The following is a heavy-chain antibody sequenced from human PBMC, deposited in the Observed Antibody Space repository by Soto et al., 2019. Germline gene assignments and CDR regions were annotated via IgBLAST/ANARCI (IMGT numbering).Heavy chain of an antibody. CDR1: GYSFINYW. V-gene: IGHV5-10-1*01. Sequence: GESLKISCKGSGYSFINYWINWVRQMPDKGLEWMGRIDPRDSYTNYSPSFQGHVTISIDKSINTAYLQWSSLKASDTAIYYCVRQDMVAASNSPYYLDLWGQGILVTVSS. CDR3: VRQDMVAASNSPYYLDL. CDR2: IDPRDSYT. J-gene: IGHJ4*02. D-gene: IGHD5-12*01.